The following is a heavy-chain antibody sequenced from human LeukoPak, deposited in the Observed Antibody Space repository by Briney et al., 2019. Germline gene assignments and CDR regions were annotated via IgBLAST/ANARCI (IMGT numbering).Heavy chain of an antibody. D-gene: IGHD4-11*01. CDR2: ISAYNGNT. CDR3: ARVRDLQSGPDY. CDR1: GGTFSSYA. V-gene: IGHV1-18*01. J-gene: IGHJ4*02. Sequence: ASVKVSCKASGGTFSSYAISWVRQAPGQGLEWMGWISAYNGNTNYAQKLQGRVTMTTDTSTSTAYMELRSLRSDDTAVYYCARVRDLQSGPDYWGQGTLVTVSS.